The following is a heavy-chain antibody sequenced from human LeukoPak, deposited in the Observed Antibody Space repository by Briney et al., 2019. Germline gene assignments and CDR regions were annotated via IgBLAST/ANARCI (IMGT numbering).Heavy chain of an antibody. V-gene: IGHV3-30*04. D-gene: IGHD2-8*01. J-gene: IGHJ4*02. CDR2: ISYDGRQN. CDR3: ARVYLERLTAGYFDH. Sequence: GRSLRLSCAASGFTFSTYAMNWVRQAPGKGLECVAVISYDGRQNYYADSVKGRFTISRDNSKNTLYLQMNSLRDEDSAAYYCARVYLERLTAGYFDHWGQGTWVTVSP. CDR1: GFTFSTYA.